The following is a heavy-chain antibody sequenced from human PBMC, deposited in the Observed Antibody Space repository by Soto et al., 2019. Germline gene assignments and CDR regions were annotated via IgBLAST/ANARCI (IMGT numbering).Heavy chain of an antibody. CDR3: ARAQSSGWYGYFDL. CDR1: GGTFSSYD. J-gene: IGHJ2*01. D-gene: IGHD6-19*01. Sequence: GRPIRLPTAAAGGTFSSYDSHRVLQATGKGLEWVSAIGTAGDTYYPGSVKGRFTISRENAKNSSYLQMNSLRAGDTAVYYCARAQSSGWYGYFDLWGRGTLVTVSS. V-gene: IGHV3-13*01. CDR2: IGTAGDT.